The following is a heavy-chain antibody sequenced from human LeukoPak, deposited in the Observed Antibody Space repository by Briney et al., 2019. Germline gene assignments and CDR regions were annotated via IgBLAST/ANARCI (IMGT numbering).Heavy chain of an antibody. CDR2: IWYDGSNK. D-gene: IGHD6-19*01. CDR1: GFTFSSYG. V-gene: IGHV3-33*08. J-gene: IGHJ4*02. CDR3: ASEGSPYSSGWYSY. Sequence: GGSLRLSCAASGFTFSSYGMHWVRQAPGKGLEWVAVIWYDGSNKYYADSVKGRFTISRDNSKNTLYLQMNSLRAEDTAVYYCASEGSPYSSGWYSYWGQGTLVTVSS.